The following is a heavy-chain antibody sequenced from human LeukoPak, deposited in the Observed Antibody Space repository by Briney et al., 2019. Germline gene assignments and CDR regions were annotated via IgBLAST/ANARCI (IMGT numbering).Heavy chain of an antibody. V-gene: IGHV3-23*01. CDR1: GFTFSNHG. D-gene: IGHD3-22*01. CDR2: ISGSGRNT. CDR3: ARLLAGSGYARDAFDI. J-gene: IGHJ3*02. Sequence: GGSLRLPCAASGFTFSNHGMSWVRQAPGKGLEWVSAISGSGRNTYYADSVKGRFTISRDNSKNTLYLQMNSLRAEDTAVYYCARLLAGSGYARDAFDIWGQGTMVTVSS.